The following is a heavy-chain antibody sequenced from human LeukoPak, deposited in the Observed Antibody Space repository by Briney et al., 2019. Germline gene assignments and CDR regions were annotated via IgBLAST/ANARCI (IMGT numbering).Heavy chain of an antibody. V-gene: IGHV3-23*01. CDR1: GFHFSYYA. CDR2: ISSGGGTT. D-gene: IGHD2-2*01. J-gene: IGHJ3*02. CDR3: AKDPTSGCAGGYALDI. Sequence: GGSLRLSCAASGFHFSYYAMSCVGQAPGKGLEWGSGISSGGGTTYYEDSVKGRFTISRDNSKATLYLLMNSLRAEDTAVYFCAKDPTSGCAGGYALDIWGQGTMVTVSS.